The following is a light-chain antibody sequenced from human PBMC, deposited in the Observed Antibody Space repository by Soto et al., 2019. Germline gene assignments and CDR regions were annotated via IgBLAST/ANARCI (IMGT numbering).Light chain of an antibody. CDR3: VSFAGGTYV. J-gene: IGLJ1*01. Sequence: QSALTQPPSASGSPGQSVTISCTGTSSDVGAYIFVSWYQQHPGKAPKLMVYDVNRRPPGVPDRFFGSKSGNTVSLTVSGLQAEDEADYYCVSFAGGTYVFGTGTKVTVL. CDR2: DVN. V-gene: IGLV2-8*01. CDR1: SSDVGAYIF.